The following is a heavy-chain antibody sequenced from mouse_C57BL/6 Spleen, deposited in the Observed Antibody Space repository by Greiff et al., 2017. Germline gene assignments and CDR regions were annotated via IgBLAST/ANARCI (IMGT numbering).Heavy chain of an antibody. CDR2: IWSGGST. CDR3: ARRENIYYDYDKGDYYAMDY. Sequence: QVQLKESGPGLVQPSQSLSITCTVSGFSLTSYGVHWVRQSPGKGLEWLGVIWSGGSTDYNAAFISRLSISKDNSKSQVFFKMNSLQADDTAIYYCARRENIYYDYDKGDYYAMDYWGQGTSGTVSS. D-gene: IGHD2-4*01. J-gene: IGHJ4*01. V-gene: IGHV2-2*01. CDR1: GFSLTSYG.